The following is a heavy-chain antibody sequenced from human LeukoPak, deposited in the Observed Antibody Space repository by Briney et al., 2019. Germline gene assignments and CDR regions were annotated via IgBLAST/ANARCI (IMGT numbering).Heavy chain of an antibody. Sequence: PGGSLRLSCAASGFTFSTYAMSWVRQAPGKGLEWVSGISGSGGSTDYADSVKGRFTISRDNSKNTLYLQLNSLRAEDTAVYYCAKDLNVDTAMVLLLDYWGQGTLVTVSS. CDR2: ISGSGGST. J-gene: IGHJ4*02. D-gene: IGHD5-18*01. V-gene: IGHV3-23*01. CDR3: AKDLNVDTAMVLLLDY. CDR1: GFTFSTYA.